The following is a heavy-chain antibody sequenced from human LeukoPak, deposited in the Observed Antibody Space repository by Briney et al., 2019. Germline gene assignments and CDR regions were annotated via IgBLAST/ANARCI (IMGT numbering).Heavy chain of an antibody. CDR3: AKDAYYDILTGHFDY. D-gene: IGHD3-9*01. J-gene: IGHJ4*02. V-gene: IGHV3-23*01. CDR2: ISGSGGST. Sequence: GGSLRLSCAASGFTFSSYAMSWVRQAPGKGLEWVSAISGSGGSTYYADSVKGRFTISRDNSKNTLYLQMNSPRAEDTAVYYCAKDAYYDILTGHFDYWGQGTLVTVSS. CDR1: GFTFSSYA.